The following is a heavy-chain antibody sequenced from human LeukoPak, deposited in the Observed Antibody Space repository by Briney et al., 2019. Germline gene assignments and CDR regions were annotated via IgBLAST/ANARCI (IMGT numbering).Heavy chain of an antibody. D-gene: IGHD5-12*01. CDR1: GFTFSSYG. V-gene: IGHV3-30*02. Sequence: PGGSLRLSCAASGFTFSSYGMHWVRQAPGKGLEWVAFIRYDGSNKYYADSVKGRFTISRDNSKNTLYLQMNGLRAEDTAVYYCAKDLGGYDPDYFDYWGQGTLVTVSS. CDR2: IRYDGSNK. J-gene: IGHJ4*02. CDR3: AKDLGGYDPDYFDY.